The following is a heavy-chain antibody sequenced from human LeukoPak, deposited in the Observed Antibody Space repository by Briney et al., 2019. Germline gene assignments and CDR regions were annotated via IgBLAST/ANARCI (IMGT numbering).Heavy chain of an antibody. CDR1: GGTFSSYA. V-gene: IGHV1-69*06. J-gene: IGHJ5*02. D-gene: IGHD6-13*01. Sequence: SVKVSCKASGGTFSSYAISWVRQAPGQGLEWMGGIIPIFGTANYAQMFQGRVTITADKSTSTAYMELSSLRSEDTAMYYCARGRPTTSITAAGVNWFDPWGQGTLVTVSS. CDR3: ARGRPTTSITAAGVNWFDP. CDR2: IIPIFGTA.